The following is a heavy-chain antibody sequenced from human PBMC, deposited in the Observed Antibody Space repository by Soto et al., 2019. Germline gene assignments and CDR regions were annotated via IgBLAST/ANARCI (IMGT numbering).Heavy chain of an antibody. V-gene: IGHV3-23*04. D-gene: IGHD6-19*01. CDR3: AKDRSENFWVYYYAMDV. CDR1: GFTVSSKS. J-gene: IGHJ6*02. CDR2: ISGSSSGT. Sequence: EVQLVEAGGTWIQPGGSLRLSCAASGFTVSSKSMYWVRQAPGKGLEWVSGISGSSSGTYYTDSVKGRFTISRDNSKNTVYLQMNSLRGEDTAVYYCAKDRSENFWVYYYAMDVWGQGTAVTVSS.